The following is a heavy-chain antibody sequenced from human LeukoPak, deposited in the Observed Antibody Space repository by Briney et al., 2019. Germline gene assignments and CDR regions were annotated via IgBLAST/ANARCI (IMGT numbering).Heavy chain of an antibody. Sequence: SETLSLTCAVYGGSFSGYYWSWIRQSPGKGLEWIGEINHSGSTNYNPSLKSRVTISVDTSKNQFSLKLSSVTAADTAVYYCARIYDFWSGYRHYYYYYGMDVWGQGTTVTVSS. J-gene: IGHJ6*02. CDR2: INHSGST. CDR1: GGSFSGYY. CDR3: ARIYDFWSGYRHYYYYYGMDV. V-gene: IGHV4-34*01. D-gene: IGHD3-3*01.